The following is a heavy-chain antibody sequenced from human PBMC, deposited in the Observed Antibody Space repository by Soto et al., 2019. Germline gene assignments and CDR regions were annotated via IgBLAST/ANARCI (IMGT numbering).Heavy chain of an antibody. CDR3: ARKTDSGGNGGF. D-gene: IGHD2-15*01. Sequence: EVRLVETGGGLIQPGGSLRLSCAVSGFTVGYNYMYWVRQPPGKGLEWVSLIYSNGDTRYADSVAGRLTVSRDSSKNTLYLQMNNLRDEDPAVYYCARKTDSGGNGGFWGQGTLVTVSS. V-gene: IGHV3-53*02. CDR1: GFTVGYNY. CDR2: IYSNGDT. J-gene: IGHJ4*02.